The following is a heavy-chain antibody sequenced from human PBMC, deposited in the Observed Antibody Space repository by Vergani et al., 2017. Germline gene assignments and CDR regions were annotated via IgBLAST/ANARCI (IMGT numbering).Heavy chain of an antibody. CDR3: ARGGGYYYEFDY. CDR1: GGSISSGGYY. D-gene: IGHD3-22*01. CDR2: IYYSGST. J-gene: IGHJ4*02. Sequence: QLQLQESGSGLVKPSQTLSLTCTVSGGSISSGGYYWSWIRQPPGKGLEWIGYIYYSGSTNYNPSLKSRVTISVDTSKNQFSLKLSSVTAADTAVYYCARGGGYYYEFDYWGQGTLVTVSS. V-gene: IGHV4-61*08.